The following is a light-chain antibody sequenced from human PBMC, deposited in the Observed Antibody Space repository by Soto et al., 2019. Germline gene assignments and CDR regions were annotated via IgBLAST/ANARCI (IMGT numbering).Light chain of an antibody. CDR3: QQYNSWPPIT. J-gene: IGKJ5*01. Sequence: EIVMPQSPATLSVSPGDRATLSCRASQSVSSNLAWYQQKPGQAPRLLIYDASNRATGIPARVSGSGSGTDFTLTISSLEPEDFAVYYYQQYNSWPPITFGQGTRLEIK. CDR1: QSVSSN. V-gene: IGKV3D-15*01. CDR2: DAS.